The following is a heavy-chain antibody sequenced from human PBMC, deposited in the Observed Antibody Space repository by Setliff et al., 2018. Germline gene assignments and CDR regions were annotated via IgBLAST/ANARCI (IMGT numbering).Heavy chain of an antibody. CDR3: ARARSWSGGPYYFDN. J-gene: IGHJ4*02. D-gene: IGHD3-3*01. CDR2: MNPNSGNT. CDR1: GYTFTSYG. Sequence: GASVKVSCKASGYTFTSYGINWVRQATGQGLEWMGWMNPNSGNTGYAQKFQGRVTMTRNTSISTAYMDLSSLRFEDTAVYYCARARSWSGGPYYFDNWGQGTLVTVSS. V-gene: IGHV1-8*02.